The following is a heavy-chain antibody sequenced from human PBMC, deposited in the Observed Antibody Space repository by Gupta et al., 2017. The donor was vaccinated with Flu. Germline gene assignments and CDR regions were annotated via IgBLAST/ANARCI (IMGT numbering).Heavy chain of an antibody. V-gene: IGHV3-30*03. CDR2: ISYDGSYK. CDR1: GFIFSDYG. Sequence: QVQLVESGGGVVQPGGSLRLSCAAPGFIFSDYGIHWVRQAPGKGLEWVAVISYDGSYKYYGDSVKGRFTISRDNSKNTLYLQMNSLRPDDTAMYYCARDQREYCSGGDCYPQILDFWGQGSLVTVS. J-gene: IGHJ4*02. CDR3: ARDQREYCSGGDCYPQILDF. D-gene: IGHD2-15*01.